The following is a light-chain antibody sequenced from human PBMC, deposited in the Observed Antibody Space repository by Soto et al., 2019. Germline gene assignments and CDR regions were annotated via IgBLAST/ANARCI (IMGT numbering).Light chain of an antibody. Sequence: QSVLTQPPSVSAAPGQKVTISCSGTSSNIGSNFVSWYQQLPGTAPKLLIYDNNRRPSGIPDRFSGSKSGTSAALGIAGLQTGNEAIYYCGTWQISLRARVFGGGTKVTVL. V-gene: IGLV1-51*01. J-gene: IGLJ3*02. CDR2: DNN. CDR3: GTWQISLRARV. CDR1: SSNIGSNF.